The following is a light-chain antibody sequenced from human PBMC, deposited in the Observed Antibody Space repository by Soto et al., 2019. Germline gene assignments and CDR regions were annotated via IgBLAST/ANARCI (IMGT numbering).Light chain of an antibody. CDR3: QHFDGYPLT. Sequence: AVQLTQSPSSLSASVGDRVTITCRASQGLSNAVAWYEQRPGKAPKFLIHRTSRVEGGVPSRFSGGGSRTDFTLTISSLQPQDFASYYQHFDGYPLTFGQGPKVNIK. CDR2: RTS. J-gene: IGKJ1*01. CDR1: QGLSNA. V-gene: IGKV1-13*02.